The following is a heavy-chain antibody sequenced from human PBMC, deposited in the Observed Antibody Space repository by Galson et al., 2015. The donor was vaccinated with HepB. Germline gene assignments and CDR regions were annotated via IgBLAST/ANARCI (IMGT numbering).Heavy chain of an antibody. CDR2: IDPSYSST. CDR3: ARNHNYYYYGMDV. V-gene: IGHV5-10-1*01. J-gene: IGHJ6*02. Sequence: QSGAEVKKPGESLRISCKGSGYIFTTHWISWVRRMPGKGLEWMGRIDPSYSSTSYNPSFQGHVTISVDKSISTAYLQWSSLRASDTAMYFCARNHNYYYYGMDVWGQGPTVTDSS. CDR1: GYIFTTHW.